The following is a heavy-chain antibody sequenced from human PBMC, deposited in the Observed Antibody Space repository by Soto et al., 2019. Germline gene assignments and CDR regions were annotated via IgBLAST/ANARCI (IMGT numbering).Heavy chain of an antibody. CDR1: GYTFSNYA. J-gene: IGHJ6*02. D-gene: IGHD5-12*01. CDR2: VNTGTGNT. Sequence: QVQLVQSGAEVKKPGASVKVSCKASGYTFSNYALHWVHQAPGQRLEWMGWVNTGTGNTKYSQAFQGRVTITRDTAARTAYMELSSLTSEDTAVYYCARNYDARYHYYYAVDVWGQGTSVTVSS. V-gene: IGHV1-3*04. CDR3: ARNYDARYHYYYAVDV.